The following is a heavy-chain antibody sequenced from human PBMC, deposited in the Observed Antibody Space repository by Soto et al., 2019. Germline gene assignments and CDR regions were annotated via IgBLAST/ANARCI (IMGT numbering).Heavy chain of an antibody. Sequence: QVQLQESGPGLVKPSETLSLTCTVSGGSISSYYWSWIRQPAGKGLEWIGRIYTSGSTNYNPSLKSRVTMSVDTSKNQVSLQLSSVTAADTAVYYCARLGEGGGYSNYSRYYYYYGMDVWGQGTTVTVSS. CDR2: IYTSGST. CDR1: GGSISSYY. J-gene: IGHJ6*02. D-gene: IGHD4-4*01. CDR3: ARLGEGGGYSNYSRYYYYYGMDV. V-gene: IGHV4-4*07.